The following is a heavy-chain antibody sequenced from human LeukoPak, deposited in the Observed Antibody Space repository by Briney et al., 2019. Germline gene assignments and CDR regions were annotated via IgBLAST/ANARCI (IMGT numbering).Heavy chain of an antibody. J-gene: IGHJ4*02. V-gene: IGHV3-23*01. D-gene: IGHD5-18*01. CDR2: ISGSGGST. CDR1: GFTFSSYA. Sequence: QSGGSLRLSCAASGFTFSSYAMSWVRQAPGKGLEWVSAISGSGGSTYYADSVKGRFTISRDNSKNTLYLRMNSLRAEDTAVYYCAKDGGYSYGSPIDYWGQGTLVTVSS. CDR3: AKDGGYSYGSPIDY.